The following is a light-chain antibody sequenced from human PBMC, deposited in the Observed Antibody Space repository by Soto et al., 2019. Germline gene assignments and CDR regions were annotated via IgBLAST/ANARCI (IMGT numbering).Light chain of an antibody. CDR3: SSHTSSGTRV. CDR2: DVN. CDR1: SSDVGAYNY. J-gene: IGLJ1*01. V-gene: IGLV2-14*03. Sequence: QAVLTQPASVSGSPGQSITISCTGTSSDVGAYNYVSWYQQHPGKAPKLMIYDVNFRPSGVSNRFSGSKSGNTASLTISGLQAEDETDYYCSSHTSSGTRVFGTGTKLTVL.